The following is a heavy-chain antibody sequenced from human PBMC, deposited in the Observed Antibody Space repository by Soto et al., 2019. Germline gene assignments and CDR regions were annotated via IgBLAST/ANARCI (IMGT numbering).Heavy chain of an antibody. V-gene: IGHV3-23*01. CDR2: IGASGDIT. CDR1: GVSFKNFA. Sequence: QSAGSLGLSCAASGVSFKNFAVSWVRQAPGKGLEWVAGIGASGDITWYADSVKGRLSISRDNSKNTLYLQLNSLRFEDTAVYYCAKDDFTDRGAAYSDYWGPRSPVTGTS. D-gene: IGHD2-15*01. J-gene: IGHJ4*02. CDR3: AKDDFTDRGAAYSDY.